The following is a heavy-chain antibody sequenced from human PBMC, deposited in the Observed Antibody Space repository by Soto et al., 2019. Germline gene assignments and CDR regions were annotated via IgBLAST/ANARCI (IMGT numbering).Heavy chain of an antibody. CDR2: MLYDGRNT. CDR1: GFTFSNYG. Sequence: PGGSLRLSCAASGFTFSNYGLHWVRQAPGKGLEWVAVMLYDGRNTYYADSVKGRFTISRDNSKNTLYLQMNSLRDEDTAVYYCARDPGSSYGPPDYWGQGTLVTVSS. V-gene: IGHV3-33*01. J-gene: IGHJ4*02. CDR3: ARDPGSSYGPPDY. D-gene: IGHD5-18*01.